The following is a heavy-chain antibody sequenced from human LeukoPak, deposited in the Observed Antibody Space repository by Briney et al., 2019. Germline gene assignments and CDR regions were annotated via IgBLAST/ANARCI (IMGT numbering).Heavy chain of an antibody. V-gene: IGHV3-30*02. Sequence: GRSLRLSCGAAGFTFSSSAMHWVRQGAGKGLEWVAYIAHHGNNKYYADSVKGRFTISRDNSKGSLYLQINSLRADETAVYYCAKDGSWSCTDWGQGTLVRVSS. CDR3: AKDGSWSCTD. CDR1: GFTFSSSA. CDR2: IAHHGNNK. J-gene: IGHJ4*02. D-gene: IGHD2-8*02.